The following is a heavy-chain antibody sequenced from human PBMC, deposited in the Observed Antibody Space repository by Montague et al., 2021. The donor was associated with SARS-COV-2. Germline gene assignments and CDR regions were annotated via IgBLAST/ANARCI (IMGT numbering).Heavy chain of an antibody. CDR3: ARARGIGNYYYGMDV. V-gene: IGHV3-21*01. D-gene: IGHD2-21*01. Sequence: SLRLSCAASGSTFSSYSMNWVRQAPGKGLEWVSSISSSSSYIYYTDSVKGRFTISRDNAKNSLYLQMNSLRAEDTAVYYCARARGIGNYYYGMDVWGQGTTLTVSS. CDR1: GSTFSSYS. J-gene: IGHJ6*02. CDR2: ISSSSSYI.